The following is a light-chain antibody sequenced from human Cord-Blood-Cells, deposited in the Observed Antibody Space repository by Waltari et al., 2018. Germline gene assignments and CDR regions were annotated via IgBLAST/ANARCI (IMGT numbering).Light chain of an antibody. V-gene: IGLV2-14*01. Sequence: QSALTQPASVSGSPGQSITSSCTGTSSDDGGYNYVSWYQQHPGKAPKLMIYDVSNRPSGVSTPFSGSNSGNTASLTISGLQAEDEADYYCSSYTSSSTLVFGGGTKLTVL. CDR1: SSDDGGYNY. J-gene: IGLJ3*02. CDR3: SSYTSSSTLV. CDR2: DVS.